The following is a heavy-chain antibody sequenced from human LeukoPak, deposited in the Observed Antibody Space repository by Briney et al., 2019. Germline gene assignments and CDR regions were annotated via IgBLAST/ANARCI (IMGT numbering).Heavy chain of an antibody. Sequence: SETLSLTCTVSGGSIGNYYWSWIRQPPGKGLERIGYIYYSGSTNYNPSLKSRVTMSVETSKNQFSLKVISVTAADTAVYYCARRYCSSSSCYSGFEYWGQGTLVTVSS. CDR3: ARRYCSSSSCYSGFEY. V-gene: IGHV4-59*08. D-gene: IGHD2-2*02. CDR2: IYYSGST. J-gene: IGHJ4*02. CDR1: GGSIGNYY.